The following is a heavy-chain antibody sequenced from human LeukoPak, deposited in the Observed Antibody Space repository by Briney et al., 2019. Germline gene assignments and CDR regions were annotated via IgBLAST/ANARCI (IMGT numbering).Heavy chain of an antibody. D-gene: IGHD3-10*01. Sequence: GGSLTLSCATAGFTVGNKYMSWVRQAPGKGLEWVSLIYSGGNTYYADSVKGRFTISRDNSKNTLYLQMNSLRAEDTAVYYCARANVVVRGVIVSYYGMGVWGQGTTVTVSS. CDR2: IYSGGNT. J-gene: IGHJ6*02. V-gene: IGHV3-66*01. CDR1: GFTVGNKY. CDR3: ARANVVVRGVIVSYYGMGV.